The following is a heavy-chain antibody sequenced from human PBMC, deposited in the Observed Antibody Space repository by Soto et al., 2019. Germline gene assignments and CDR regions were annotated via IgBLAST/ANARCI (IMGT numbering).Heavy chain of an antibody. Sequence: QVQLVESGGGVVQPGRSLRLSCAASGFTFSSYGMHWVRQAPGKGLEWVAVIWYDGSNKYYADSVKGRFTISRDNSKNTLYLQMNSLRAEDTAVYYCARDRAYDSSGAKYYFDYWGQGTLVTVSS. D-gene: IGHD3-22*01. V-gene: IGHV3-33*01. J-gene: IGHJ4*02. CDR3: ARDRAYDSSGAKYYFDY. CDR1: GFTFSSYG. CDR2: IWYDGSNK.